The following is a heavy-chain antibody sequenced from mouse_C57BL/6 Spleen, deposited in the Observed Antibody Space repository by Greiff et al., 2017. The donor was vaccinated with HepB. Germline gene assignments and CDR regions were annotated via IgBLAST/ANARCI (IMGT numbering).Heavy chain of an antibody. V-gene: IGHV1-4*01. J-gene: IGHJ2*01. D-gene: IGHD3-2*02. CDR1: GYTFTSYT. Sequence: QVHVKQSGAELARPGASVKMSCKASGYTFTSYTMHWVKQRPGQGLEWIGYINPSSGYTKYNQKFKDKATLTADKSSSTAYMQLSSLTSEDSAVYYCARDSSGPYYFDYWGQGTTLTVSS. CDR2: INPSSGYT. CDR3: ARDSSGPYYFDY.